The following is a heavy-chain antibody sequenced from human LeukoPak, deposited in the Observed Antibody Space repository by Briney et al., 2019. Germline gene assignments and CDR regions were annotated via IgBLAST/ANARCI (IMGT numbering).Heavy chain of an antibody. CDR2: INSDGSSR. V-gene: IGHV3-74*01. J-gene: IGHJ4*02. D-gene: IGHD6-13*01. CDR1: GFTFSNYW. CDR3: ASASSHRIAAGGDY. Sequence: GGSLRLSCAASGFTFSNYWMHWVRQAPGKGLVWVSRINSDGSSRNYADSVEGRFTISRDNAKNTLYLQMNSLRAEDTAVYCASASSHRIAAGGDYWGQGTLVTVSS.